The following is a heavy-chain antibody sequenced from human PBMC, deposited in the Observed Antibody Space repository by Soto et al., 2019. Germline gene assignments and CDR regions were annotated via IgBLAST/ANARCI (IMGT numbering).Heavy chain of an antibody. CDR1: GYTFTSYG. CDR3: ARERAPGIAAAGTVWFDP. V-gene: IGHV1-18*04. J-gene: IGHJ5*02. CDR2: ISAYNGNT. D-gene: IGHD6-13*01. Sequence: QVQLVQSGAEVKKPWASVKVSCKASGYTFTSYGISWVRQAPGQGLEWMGWISAYNGNTNYAQKLQGRVTMTTDTSTSTAYMELRSLRSDDTAVYYCARERAPGIAAAGTVWFDPWGQGTLVTVSS.